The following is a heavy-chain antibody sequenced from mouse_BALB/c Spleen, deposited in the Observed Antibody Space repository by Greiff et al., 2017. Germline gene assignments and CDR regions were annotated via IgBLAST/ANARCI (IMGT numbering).Heavy chain of an antibody. CDR1: GYTFTDYV. CDR2: IYPGSGST. CDR3: ARFYYYDGAWFAY. Sequence: VKLVESGPELVKPGASVKMSCKASGYTFTDYVISWVKQRTGQGLEWIGEIYPGSGSTYYNEKFKGKATLTADKSSNTAYMQLSSLTSEDSAVYYCARFYYYDGAWFAYWGQGTLVTVSA. J-gene: IGHJ3*01. V-gene: IGHV1-77*01. D-gene: IGHD2-4*01.